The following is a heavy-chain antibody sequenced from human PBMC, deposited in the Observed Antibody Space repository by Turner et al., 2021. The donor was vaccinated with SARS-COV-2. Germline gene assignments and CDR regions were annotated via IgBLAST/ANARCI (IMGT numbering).Heavy chain of an antibody. CDR2: ISYDGSNK. CDR1: GFTFRSYG. J-gene: IGHJ4*02. Sequence: QVQLVESGGGVVQPGRSLRLSCAASGFTFRSYGMHWVRQAPGKGLVWVAVISYDGSNKYCSDSVKGRFTISRDNSKNTLYLQMNSLRAEDTAVYYCAKGIGDYIDYWGQGTLVTVSS. V-gene: IGHV3-30*18. D-gene: IGHD4-17*01. CDR3: AKGIGDYIDY.